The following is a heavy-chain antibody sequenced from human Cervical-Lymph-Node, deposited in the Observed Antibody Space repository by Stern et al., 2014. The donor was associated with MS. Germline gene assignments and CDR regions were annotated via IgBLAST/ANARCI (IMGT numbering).Heavy chain of an antibody. Sequence: VQLVESGPGLVKPSQTLSLTCTVSGVSISSGGYYWSWIRQHPGKGLEWIGLIYYSGSTSYNPSLQSRVTISLDTSKNQFSLHLSSVTAADTAVFYCARETGLSLRNFSFYGMDVWGQGTTVTVSS. CDR2: IYYSGST. J-gene: IGHJ6*02. V-gene: IGHV4-31*03. D-gene: IGHD3-16*02. CDR1: GVSISSGGYY. CDR3: ARETGLSLRNFSFYGMDV.